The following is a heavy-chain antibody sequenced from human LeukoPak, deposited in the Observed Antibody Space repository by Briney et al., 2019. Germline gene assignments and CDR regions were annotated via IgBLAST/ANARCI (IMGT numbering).Heavy chain of an antibody. CDR3: AKDQPFYYDSSGYMAPFDY. Sequence: PRGSLRLSCAASGFTFSSYAMSWVRQAPGKGLEWVSAISGSGGSTYYADSVKGRFTISRDNSKNTPYLQMNSLRAEDTAVYYCAKDQPFYYDSSGYMAPFDYWGQGTLVTVSS. D-gene: IGHD3-22*01. J-gene: IGHJ4*02. V-gene: IGHV3-23*01. CDR1: GFTFSSYA. CDR2: ISGSGGST.